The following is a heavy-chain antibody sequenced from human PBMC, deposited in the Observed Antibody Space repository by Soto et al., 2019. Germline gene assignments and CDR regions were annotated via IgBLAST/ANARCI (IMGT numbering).Heavy chain of an antibody. CDR3: AREENCSDGICYPEYFQR. J-gene: IGHJ1*01. V-gene: IGHV1-46*01. CDR1: GYIFTAYS. CDR2: VNPSGGST. Sequence: QVQLEQSGAEVKKPGASVKVSCKASGYIFTAYSMHWVRRAPGQGLQWMGVVNPSGGSTNYAQKFQGRITLTRDTSRNTFYMDLSSLTSEDTAVYYCAREENCSDGICYPEYFQRWGQGTLVTVSS. D-gene: IGHD2-15*01.